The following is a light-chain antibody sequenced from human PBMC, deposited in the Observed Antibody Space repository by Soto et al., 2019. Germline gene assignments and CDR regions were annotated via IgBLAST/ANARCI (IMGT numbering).Light chain of an antibody. CDR2: EVN. CDR3: SSYSDSDTKV. J-gene: IGLJ1*01. CDR1: SSDVGGYNF. Sequence: QSALTQPRSVSGSPGQSVTISCTGTSSDVGGYNFVSWYQQYPGKAPKLIIYEVNNRPSGVSGRFSGSKSDTTAYLTISGLQAEDEADYYCSSYSDSDTKVFGTGTKLTVL. V-gene: IGLV2-11*01.